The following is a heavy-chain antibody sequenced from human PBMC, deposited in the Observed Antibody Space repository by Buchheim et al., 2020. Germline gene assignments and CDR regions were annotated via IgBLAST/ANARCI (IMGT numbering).Heavy chain of an antibody. D-gene: IGHD4-17*01. CDR2: IYYSGTT. J-gene: IGHJ4*02. V-gene: IGHV4-59*08. CDR1: GGSISSYY. CDR3: ARRLDGDYGHYFDY. Sequence: QVQLKESGPGLVKPSETLSLTCTVSGGSISSYYWSWIRQPPGKGLEWIGYIYYSGTTNYNPSLKSRVTISVDTSKNQFSLKLSSVTAADTAVYYCARRLDGDYGHYFDYWGQGTL.